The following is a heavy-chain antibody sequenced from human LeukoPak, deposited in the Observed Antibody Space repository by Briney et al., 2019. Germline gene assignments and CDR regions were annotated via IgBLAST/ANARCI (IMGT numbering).Heavy chain of an antibody. Sequence: GASVKVSCKASGGTFSSYAISWVRQAPGQGLEWMGGIIPIFGTANYAQKFQGRVTITTDESTSTAYMELSSLRAEDTAVYYCARFGVASSITMVRGVIPSFDYWGQGTLVTVSS. CDR3: ARFGVASSITMVRGVIPSFDY. V-gene: IGHV1-69*05. J-gene: IGHJ4*02. CDR2: IIPIFGTA. CDR1: GGTFSSYA. D-gene: IGHD3-10*01.